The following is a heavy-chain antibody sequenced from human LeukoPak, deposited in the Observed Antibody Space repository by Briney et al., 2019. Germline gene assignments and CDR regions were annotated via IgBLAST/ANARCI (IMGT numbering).Heavy chain of an antibody. CDR1: GFTFSGSA. D-gene: IGHD2-21*02. Sequence: GGSLRLSCAASGFTFSGSAMHWVRQASGKGLEWVGRIRSKSDNYATGYAASVKGRFTISRDDSKNTAYLQMNSLKTEDTAVYYCTRLSPCGGDCYPSDYWGQGTLVTVSS. J-gene: IGHJ4*02. V-gene: IGHV3-73*01. CDR3: TRLSPCGGDCYPSDY. CDR2: IRSKSDNYAT.